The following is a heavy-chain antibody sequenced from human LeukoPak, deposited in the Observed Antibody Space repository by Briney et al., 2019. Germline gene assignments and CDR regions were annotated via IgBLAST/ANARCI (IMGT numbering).Heavy chain of an antibody. Sequence: GGSLRLSCAASGFTFSSYEMNWVRQTPGKGLEWVSFISSSGSTIYYADSVKGRFTISRDNAKNSLYLQMNSLRAEDTAVYYCAREYGVAVAGRGVFDYWGQGTLVTVSS. V-gene: IGHV3-48*03. CDR3: AREYGVAVAGRGVFDY. CDR2: ISSSGSTI. CDR1: GFTFSSYE. J-gene: IGHJ4*02. D-gene: IGHD6-19*01.